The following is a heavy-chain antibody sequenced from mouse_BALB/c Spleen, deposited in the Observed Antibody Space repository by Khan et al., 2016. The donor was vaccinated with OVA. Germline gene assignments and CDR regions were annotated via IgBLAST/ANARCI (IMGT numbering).Heavy chain of an antibody. CDR1: GFSLTAYG. D-gene: IGHD1-2*01. CDR3: ARELRLGGFAY. V-gene: IGHV2-6-7*01. J-gene: IGHJ3*01. CDR2: IWGDGST. Sequence: VQLQESGPGLVAPSQNLSITCTVSGFSLTAYGVNWVRQSPGKGLEWLGMIWGDGSTAYNSALKSRLSISKDNSQSQVFLKMNSLQTDDTARYYCARELRLGGFAYWGQGTLVTVSA.